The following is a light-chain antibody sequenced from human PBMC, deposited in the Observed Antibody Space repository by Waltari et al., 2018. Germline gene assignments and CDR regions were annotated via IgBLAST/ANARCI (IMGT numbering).Light chain of an antibody. CDR2: KAS. CDR3: QQYYTYCT. J-gene: IGKJ2*02. CDR1: QTIATW. V-gene: IGKV1-5*03. Sequence: DIQMTQSPSTLSASVGDRVTITCRASQTIATWLAWYQQKSGKAPKLLISKASTLESGVPSRFSGSGSGAEFTLTINSLQPDDFATYYCQQYYTYCTFGQGTKLEIK.